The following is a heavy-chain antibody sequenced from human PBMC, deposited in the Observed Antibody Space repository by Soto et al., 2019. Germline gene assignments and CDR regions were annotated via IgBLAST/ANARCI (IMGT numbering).Heavy chain of an antibody. D-gene: IGHD5-18*01. Sequence: SETLSLTCTVSGGSISSGGYYWSWIRQHPGKGLEWIGYIYYSGSTYYNPSLKSRVTISVDTSKNQFFLKLSPLTAADTAVYYCARGGHSYGWVLGYNWFDPWGQGTLVTVSS. V-gene: IGHV4-31*03. CDR3: ARGGHSYGWVLGYNWFDP. CDR1: GGSISSGGYY. CDR2: IYYSGST. J-gene: IGHJ5*02.